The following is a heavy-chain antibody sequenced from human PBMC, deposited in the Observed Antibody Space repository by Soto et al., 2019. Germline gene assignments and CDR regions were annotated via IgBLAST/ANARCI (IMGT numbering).Heavy chain of an antibody. CDR3: ARLPYYDFWSGYYTDYYYYYMDV. D-gene: IGHD3-3*01. V-gene: IGHV4-39*01. CDR2: IYYSGST. Sequence: SETLSLTCTVSGSSISSSSYYWGWIRQPPGKGLEWIGSIYYSGSTYYNPSLKSRVTISVDTSKNQFSLKLSSVTAADTAVYYCARLPYYDFWSGYYTDYYYYYMDVWGKGTTVTVSS. CDR1: GSSISSSSYY. J-gene: IGHJ6*03.